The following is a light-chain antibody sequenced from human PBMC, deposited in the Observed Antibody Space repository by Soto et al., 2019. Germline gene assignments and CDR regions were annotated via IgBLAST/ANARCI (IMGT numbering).Light chain of an antibody. J-gene: IGKJ2*01. V-gene: IGKV3-15*01. CDR1: QSVSSD. Sequence: EIVLTQSPGTLSLSPGERATLTCTASQSVSSDLAWYQQRPGQAPRLLIYGASTRATGIPARFSGTGSGTEFTLTISSLQSEDFAFYYCQQYNNWPPYTFGQGTKVDIK. CDR2: GAS. CDR3: QQYNNWPPYT.